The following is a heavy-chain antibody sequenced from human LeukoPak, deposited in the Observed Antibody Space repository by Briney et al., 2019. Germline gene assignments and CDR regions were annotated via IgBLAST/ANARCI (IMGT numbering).Heavy chain of an antibody. J-gene: IGHJ5*02. D-gene: IGHD3-22*01. V-gene: IGHV3-53*01. CDR3: ARDTYYYDRSGYYQAGP. CDR1: GFTVSSNY. Sequence: GGSLRLSCAASGFTVSSNYMSWVRQAPGKGLEWVSVIYSGGSTYYADSVKGRFTISRDNSKNTLYLQMNSLRAEDTAVYYCARDTYYYDRSGYYQAGPWGQGTLVTVSS. CDR2: IYSGGST.